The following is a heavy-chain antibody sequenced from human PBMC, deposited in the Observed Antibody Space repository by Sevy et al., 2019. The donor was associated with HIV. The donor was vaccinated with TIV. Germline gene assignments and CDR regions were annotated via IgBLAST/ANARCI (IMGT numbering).Heavy chain of an antibody. CDR2: INPNSGGT. V-gene: IGHV1-2*04. D-gene: IGHD3-10*01. CDR1: GYTFTGYY. CDR3: ARGVLLWFGEKNGYYMDV. Sequence: ASVKVSCKASGYTFTGYYMHWVRQAPGQGLEWMGWINPNSGGTNYSQKFQGWVTMTRDTSISTAYMELSRLRSDGTAVYYCARGVLLWFGEKNGYYMDVWGKGTTVTVSS. J-gene: IGHJ6*03.